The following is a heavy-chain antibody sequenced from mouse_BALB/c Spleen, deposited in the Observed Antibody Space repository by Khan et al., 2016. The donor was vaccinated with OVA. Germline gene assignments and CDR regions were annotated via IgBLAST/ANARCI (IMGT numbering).Heavy chain of an antibody. CDR1: GYSFSTYY. V-gene: IGHV1S135*01. CDR2: IDPFSGGA. D-gene: IGHD1-1*01. J-gene: IGHJ3*01. Sequence: IQLVQSGPELMKPGASVKISCKASGYSFSTYYIHWVTRSHGKTLEWIGYIDPFSGGATYNQIFKGKATLTVDKSSSTAYMHLTSLTSEDSAVYYCARHGSTSWFAYWGQGTLVTVSA. CDR3: ARHGSTSWFAY.